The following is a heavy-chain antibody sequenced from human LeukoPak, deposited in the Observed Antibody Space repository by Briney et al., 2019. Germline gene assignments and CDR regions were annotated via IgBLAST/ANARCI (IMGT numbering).Heavy chain of an antibody. V-gene: IGHV1-46*01. D-gene: IGHD3-10*01. CDR1: GYTFSNYY. CDR3: AREGGHYESIWLGVDP. Sequence: ASVKDSCKASGYTFSNYYIHWVRQAPGQGLEWMGVINPIDGRLGYAQKFQGRFSMTRDTSTKTVYMELKSLTSKDTAVYYCAREGGHYESIWLGVDPWGQGTLVTVSS. CDR2: INPIDGRL. J-gene: IGHJ5*02.